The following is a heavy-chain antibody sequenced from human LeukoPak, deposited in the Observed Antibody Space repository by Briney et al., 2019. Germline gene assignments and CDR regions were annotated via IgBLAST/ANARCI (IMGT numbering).Heavy chain of an antibody. CDR2: IIPIFGIA. CDR3: ARDVFPRPTIKQCYYYGMDV. CDR1: GGTFSSYA. D-gene: IGHD1-26*01. Sequence: SVKVSCKASGGTFSSYAISWVRQAPGQGLEWMGRIIPIFGIANYAQKFQGRVTITADKSTSTAYMELSSLRSEDTAVYYCARDVFPRPTIKQCYYYGMDVWGQGTTVTVSS. J-gene: IGHJ6*02. V-gene: IGHV1-69*04.